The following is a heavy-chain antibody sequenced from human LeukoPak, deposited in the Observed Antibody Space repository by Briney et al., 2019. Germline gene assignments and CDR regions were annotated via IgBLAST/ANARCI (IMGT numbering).Heavy chain of an antibody. Sequence: HPGGSLRLSCAASGFTFSTYWMHWVRQAPGQGPEWVSRISPDGSTTTYADSVRGRFSISRDNAKNTLYMQMNSLRVDDTAVYYCVRGSSTWSPLGDYWGQGTLVTVST. CDR2: ISPDGSTT. CDR3: VRGSSTWSPLGDY. D-gene: IGHD6-13*01. CDR1: GFTFSTYW. V-gene: IGHV3-74*01. J-gene: IGHJ4*02.